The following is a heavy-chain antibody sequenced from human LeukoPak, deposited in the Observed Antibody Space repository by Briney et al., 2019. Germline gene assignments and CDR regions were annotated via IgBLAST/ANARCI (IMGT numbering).Heavy chain of an antibody. Sequence: ASVKVSCKASGYTFTSYDISWVRQAPGQGLEWMGWISAYNGNTNYAQKFQGRVTMTTDTSTSTAYMELRSLRSDDTAVYYCARDSRFKVVVRAPMRFRDYFDYWGQGTLVTVSS. CDR2: ISAYNGNT. D-gene: IGHD2-2*01. J-gene: IGHJ4*02. CDR1: GYTFTSYD. V-gene: IGHV1-18*01. CDR3: ARDSRFKVVVRAPMRFRDYFDY.